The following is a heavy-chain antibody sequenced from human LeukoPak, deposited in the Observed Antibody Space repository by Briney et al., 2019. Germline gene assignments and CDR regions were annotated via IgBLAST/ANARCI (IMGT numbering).Heavy chain of an antibody. CDR3: ARGVLDYDFWSGYSETFDY. CDR1: GGSISSSSYY. V-gene: IGHV4-39*07. D-gene: IGHD3-3*01. CDR2: INHSGST. Sequence: KPSETLSLTCTVSGGSISSSSYYWGWIRQPPGKGLEWIGEINHSGSTNYNPSLKSRVTISVDTSKNQFSLKLSSVTAADTAVYYCARGVLDYDFWSGYSETFDYWGQGTLVTVSS. J-gene: IGHJ4*02.